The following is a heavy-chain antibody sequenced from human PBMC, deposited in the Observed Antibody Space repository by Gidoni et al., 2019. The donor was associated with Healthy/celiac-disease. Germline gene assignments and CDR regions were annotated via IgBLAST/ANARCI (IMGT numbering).Heavy chain of an antibody. Sequence: QVQLVQSGAEVKKPGSSVKVSCKASGGTFSSYAISWVRQAPGQGLEWMGGIIPIFGTANYAQKFQGRVTITADESTSTAYMELSSLRSEDTAVYYCAGGDDYSNYKQPGYYYYYGMDVWGQGTTVTVSS. CDR2: IIPIFGTA. V-gene: IGHV1-69*01. CDR3: AGGDDYSNYKQPGYYYYYGMDV. J-gene: IGHJ6*02. D-gene: IGHD4-4*01. CDR1: GGTFSSYA.